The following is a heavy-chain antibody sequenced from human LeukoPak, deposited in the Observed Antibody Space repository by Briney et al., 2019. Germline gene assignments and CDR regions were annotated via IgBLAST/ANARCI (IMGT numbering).Heavy chain of an antibody. CDR3: ARPPSYSSSWPFDL. CDR1: GFTFSSYG. Sequence: GRSLRLSCAASGFTFSSYGMHWVRQAPGKGLEWVAVISYDGSNKYDADSVKGRFTISRDNAKNSLYLQMNSLRAEDTAVYYCARPPSYSSSWPFDLWGRGTLVSVSS. V-gene: IGHV3-30*03. CDR2: ISYDGSNK. J-gene: IGHJ2*01. D-gene: IGHD6-13*01.